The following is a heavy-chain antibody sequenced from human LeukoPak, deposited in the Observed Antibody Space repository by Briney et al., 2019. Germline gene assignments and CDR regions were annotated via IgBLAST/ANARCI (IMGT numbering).Heavy chain of an antibody. D-gene: IGHD4-17*01. CDR3: AKDSATVTTWGWVDY. V-gene: IGHV3-9*01. CDR1: GFTFDDYA. CDR2: ISWNSGSI. Sequence: PGGSLRLSCAASGFTFDDYAMHWVRHAPGKGLEWVSGISWNSGSIDYADSVKGRFTISRDNAKNSLYLQMNSLRAEDTALYYCAKDSATVTTWGWVDYWGQGTLVTVSS. J-gene: IGHJ4*02.